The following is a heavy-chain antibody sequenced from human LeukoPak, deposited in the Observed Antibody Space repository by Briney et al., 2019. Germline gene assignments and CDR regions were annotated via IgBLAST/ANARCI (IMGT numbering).Heavy chain of an antibody. CDR1: GYTFTSYD. D-gene: IGHD2-21*02. V-gene: IGHV1-8*01. CDR2: MNPNSGNT. Sequence: ASVKVSCKASGYTFTSYDINWVRQATGQGLEWMGWMNPNSGNTGYAQKFQGRVTMTRNTSISTAYMELSSLRSEDTAVYYCARVIGYCGGDCYYYFDYWGQGTLVTVSS. CDR3: ARVIGYCGGDCYYYFDY. J-gene: IGHJ4*02.